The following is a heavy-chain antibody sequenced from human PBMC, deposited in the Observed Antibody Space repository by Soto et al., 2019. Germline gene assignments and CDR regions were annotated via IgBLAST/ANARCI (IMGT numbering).Heavy chain of an antibody. V-gene: IGHV1-69*08. D-gene: IGHD3-10*01. CDR3: AREEYYYGTGAFFDY. CDR2: IIHILGIA. CDR1: GGTFSSYT. Sequence: QVQLVQSGAEVKKPESSVKVSCKASGGTFSSYTISWVRQAPGQGPEWMGRIIHILGIANYAQKFQGRVTITADKSTSTAYMELSSLRSEDTAVYYCAREEYYYGTGAFFDYWGQGTLVTVSS. J-gene: IGHJ4*02.